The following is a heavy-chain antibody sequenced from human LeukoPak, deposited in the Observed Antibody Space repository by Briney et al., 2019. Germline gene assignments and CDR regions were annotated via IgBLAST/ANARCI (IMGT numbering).Heavy chain of an antibody. CDR2: IIPIFGTA. CDR1: GGTFSSYA. V-gene: IGHV1-69*05. Sequence: SVKVSCKASGGTFSSYAISWVRQAPGQGLEWMGGIIPIFGTANYAQKFQGRVTITTDESTSTAYMELSSLRSEDTAVYYCARYSSGWAHWFDHWGQGTLVTVSS. CDR3: ARYSSGWAHWFDH. J-gene: IGHJ5*02. D-gene: IGHD6-19*01.